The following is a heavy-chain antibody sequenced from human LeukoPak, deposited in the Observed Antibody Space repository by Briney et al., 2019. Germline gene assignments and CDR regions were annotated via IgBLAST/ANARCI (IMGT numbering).Heavy chain of an antibody. V-gene: IGHV3-23*01. CDR1: GFTFSSYA. J-gene: IGHJ3*02. Sequence: GGSLRLSRAASGFTFSSYAMSWVRQAPGKGLEWVSAISGSGGSTYYADSVKGRFTISRDNSKNTLYLQMNSLRAEDTAVYYCAKYQSITFGGVIVAFDIWGQGTMVTVPS. CDR2: ISGSGGST. D-gene: IGHD3-16*02. CDR3: AKYQSITFGGVIVAFDI.